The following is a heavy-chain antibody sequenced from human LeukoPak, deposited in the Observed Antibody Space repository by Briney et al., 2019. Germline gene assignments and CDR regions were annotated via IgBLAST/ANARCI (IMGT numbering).Heavy chain of an antibody. CDR3: ARERGDWNTSEDYYYYMDV. J-gene: IGHJ6*03. V-gene: IGHV1-46*01. CDR2: INPSGGST. Sequence: ASVKVSCKASGYTFTSYYMHWVRQAPGQGLEWMGIINPSGGSTSYAQKFQGRVTMTRDTSTSTVYMELSSLRSEDTAVYYCARERGDWNTSEDYYYYMDVWGKGTTVTVSS. CDR1: GYTFTSYY. D-gene: IGHD1/OR15-1a*01.